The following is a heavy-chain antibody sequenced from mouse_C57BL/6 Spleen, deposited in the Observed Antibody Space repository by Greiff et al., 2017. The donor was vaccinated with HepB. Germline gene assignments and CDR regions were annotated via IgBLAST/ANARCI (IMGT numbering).Heavy chain of an antibody. J-gene: IGHJ3*01. CDR3: TRGDYYYGSSYVFAY. CDR2: IYPGSGST. D-gene: IGHD1-1*01. Sequence: QVQLQQPGAELVKPGASVKMSCKASGYTFTSYWITWVKQRPGQGLEWIGDIYPGSGSTNYNEKFKSKATLTVDTSSSTAYMQLSSLTSEDSAVYYCTRGDYYYGSSYVFAYWGQGTLVTVSA. V-gene: IGHV1-55*01. CDR1: GYTFTSYW.